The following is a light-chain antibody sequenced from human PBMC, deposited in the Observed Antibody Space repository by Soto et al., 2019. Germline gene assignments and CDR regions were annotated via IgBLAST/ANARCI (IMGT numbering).Light chain of an antibody. CDR3: QQANSFPIT. Sequence: DIQMHPSPSSVSSSVGESVPVNGRASQGISSWLAWYQKKPGKATKLLIYAASSLHSGVPSRFSGSGSGTDFTLTISSLQPEDCAIYFCQQANSFPITCGQGPRRELK. J-gene: IGKJ5*01. CDR1: QGISSW. V-gene: IGKV1-12*01. CDR2: AAS.